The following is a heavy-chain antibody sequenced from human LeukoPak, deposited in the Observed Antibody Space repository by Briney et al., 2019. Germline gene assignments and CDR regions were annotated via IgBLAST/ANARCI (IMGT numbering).Heavy chain of an antibody. CDR1: GSTVSSSY. CDR3: ARAAYDSSGYTANHDY. V-gene: IGHV3-53*01. Sequence: AGGSLRLSCAASGSTVSSSYMSWVRQAPGKGLEWVSVIYSDGSTYYTDSVKGRFTISRDNSKNMLYLQMNNLRAEDMAVYYCARAAYDSSGYTANHDYWGQGTLVTVSS. CDR2: IYSDGST. D-gene: IGHD3-22*01. J-gene: IGHJ4*02.